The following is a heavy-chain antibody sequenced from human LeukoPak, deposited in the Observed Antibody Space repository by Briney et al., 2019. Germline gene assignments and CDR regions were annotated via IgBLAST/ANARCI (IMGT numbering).Heavy chain of an antibody. J-gene: IGHJ4*02. D-gene: IGHD7-27*01. CDR1: GYSFTSYW. CDR3: ARHEANNWGSVRSPYY. CDR2: IYPGDSDT. V-gene: IGHV5-51*01. Sequence: GESLKISCKGSGYSFTSYWIGWVRQMPGKGLEWMGIIYPGDSDTRYSPSFQGQVTISADKSISTAYLQWSSLKASDTAIYYCARHEANNWGSVRSPYYWGQGTLVTVSS.